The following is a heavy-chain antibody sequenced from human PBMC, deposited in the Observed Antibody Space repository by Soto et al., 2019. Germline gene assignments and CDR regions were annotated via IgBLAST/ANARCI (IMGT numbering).Heavy chain of an antibody. CDR2: INHNGLT. CDR1: GGSFSGYY. V-gene: IGHV4-34*01. CDR3: ARERVVPSGPLYYFDY. Sequence: QVQLQQWGAGLLKPSETLSLNCAVYGGSFSGYYWTWIRQPPGKGLEWIGEINHNGLTNYNPSLKSRVTISVDKSNNQFSLKLTSGTAADTAVYYCARERVVPSGPLYYFDYWGQGTLVTVSS. D-gene: IGHD2-2*01. J-gene: IGHJ4*02.